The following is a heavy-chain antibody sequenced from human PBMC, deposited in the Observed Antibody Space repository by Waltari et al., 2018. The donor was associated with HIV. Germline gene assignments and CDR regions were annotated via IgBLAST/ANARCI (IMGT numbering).Heavy chain of an antibody. CDR3: ARDLYMGRGVISDY. CDR2: ISTNNGNT. CDR1: GYTFTSYA. V-gene: IGHV1-18*01. D-gene: IGHD3-10*01. Sequence: QVQLVQSGAEVKTPGASVKVACKASGYTFTSYAINWVRQAPGQGPEWRGWISTNNGNTNYEQKFQGRVTMTTDASTSTVYMELRRLRSDDTAIYYCARDLYMGRGVISDYWGQGTLVTVSS. J-gene: IGHJ4*02.